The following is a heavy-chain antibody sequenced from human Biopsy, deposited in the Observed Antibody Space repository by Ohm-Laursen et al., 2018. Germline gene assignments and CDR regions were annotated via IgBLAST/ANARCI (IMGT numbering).Heavy chain of an antibody. J-gene: IGHJ6*02. CDR3: ARDTRWSPYSMDV. Sequence: SLRLSCAASGFSFSDYHMRWIRQAPGRGLEWVSYISGGGTIYYGDSMKGRVTISRDNAKNSLYLQMHSLRAEDTAVYYCARDTRWSPYSMDVWGQRTTVTVSS. D-gene: IGHD4-23*01. V-gene: IGHV3-11*01. CDR2: ISGGGTI. CDR1: GFSFSDYH.